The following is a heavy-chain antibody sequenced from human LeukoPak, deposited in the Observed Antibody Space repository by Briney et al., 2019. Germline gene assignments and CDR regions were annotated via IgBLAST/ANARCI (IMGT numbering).Heavy chain of an antibody. CDR2: IESGGST. CDR3: AREDDWNYEDY. V-gene: IGHV3-53*01. D-gene: IGHD1-7*01. J-gene: IGHJ4*02. CDR1: GFTVSSKY. Sequence: PGGSLRLSCAASGFTVSSKYMNWVRQAPGKGLEWVSVIESGGSTYYADSVKGRFTISRDNAKNSLYLQMNSLRAEDTAIYYCAREDDWNYEDYWGQGTLVTVSS.